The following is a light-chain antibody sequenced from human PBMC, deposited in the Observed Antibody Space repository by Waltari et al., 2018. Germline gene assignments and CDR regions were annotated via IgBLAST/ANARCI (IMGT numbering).Light chain of an antibody. CDR2: DVF. V-gene: IGLV2-14*03. CDR3: NSYTCSSSWV. Sequence: QSALTQPASVSGSAGQSLTLSCTGTSSEVGFYNFVSLYQQYPRKAPKLIIYDVFQRPSGVSNRFSGSKSGNTASLTISGLQTEDEGDYYCNSYTCSSSWVFGGGTKLTVL. J-gene: IGLJ3*02. CDR1: SSEVGFYNF.